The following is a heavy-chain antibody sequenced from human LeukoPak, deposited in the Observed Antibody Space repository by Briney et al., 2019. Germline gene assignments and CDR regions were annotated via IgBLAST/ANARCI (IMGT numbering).Heavy chain of an antibody. CDR3: AKDRRGEDCSGGRCRYYYYYMDV. CDR2: IRYDGSNK. J-gene: IGHJ6*03. CDR1: GFTFSSYG. Sequence: GGSLRLSCAASGFTFSSYGMDWVRQAPGKGLEWVAFIRYDGSNKYYADSVKGRFTVSRDSSKNTLYLQVNSLRAEDTAVYYCAKDRRGEDCSGGRCRYYYYYMDVWGKGTTVTVSS. V-gene: IGHV3-30*02. D-gene: IGHD2-15*01.